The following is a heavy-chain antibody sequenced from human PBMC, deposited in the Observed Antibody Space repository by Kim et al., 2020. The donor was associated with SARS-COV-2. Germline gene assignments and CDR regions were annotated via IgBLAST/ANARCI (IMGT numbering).Heavy chain of an antibody. J-gene: IGHJ4*02. CDR1: GYTFTSYA. CDR2: INAGNGNT. D-gene: IGHD2-21*02. CDR3: ARGRRYCGGDCYRLDY. V-gene: IGHV1-3*01. Sequence: ASVKVSCKASGYTFTSYAMHWVRQAPGQRLEWMGWINAGNGNTKYSQKFQGRVTITRDTSASTAYMELSSLRSEDTAVYYCARGRRYCGGDCYRLDYWGQGTLVTVSS.